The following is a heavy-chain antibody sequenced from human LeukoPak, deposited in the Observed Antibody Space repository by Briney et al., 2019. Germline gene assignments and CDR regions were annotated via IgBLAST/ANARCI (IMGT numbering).Heavy chain of an antibody. J-gene: IGHJ4*02. V-gene: IGHV1-46*01. CDR3: ARETPPHPIDY. Sequence: ASVKVSCKASGYTFTSYYMHWVRQAPGQGLEWMGIINPSGGSASYAQKFQGRVTMTRDTSTSTVYMELSSLRSEDTAVYYCARETPPHPIDYWGQGTLVTVSS. CDR1: GYTFTSYY. CDR2: INPSGGSA.